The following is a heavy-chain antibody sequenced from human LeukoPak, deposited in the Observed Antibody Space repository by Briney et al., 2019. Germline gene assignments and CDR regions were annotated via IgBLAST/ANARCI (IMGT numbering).Heavy chain of an antibody. D-gene: IGHD3-22*01. CDR2: INPSGGST. J-gene: IGHJ4*02. Sequence: ASVKVSCKASGYTFTSYYMHWVRQAPGQGLEWMGIINPSGGSTSYAQKFQGRVTMTRDTSTSTVYMELSSLRSEDTAVYYCARAYYDSSGYYRPFVYWGQGTLVTVSS. CDR1: GYTFTSYY. V-gene: IGHV1-46*01. CDR3: ARAYYDSSGYYRPFVY.